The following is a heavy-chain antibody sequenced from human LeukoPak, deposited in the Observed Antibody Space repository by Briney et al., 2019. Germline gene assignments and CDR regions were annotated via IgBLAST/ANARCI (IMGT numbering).Heavy chain of an antibody. J-gene: IGHJ3*02. CDR1: GGSFSGYY. CDR3: ARVWEYYDSIVGAFDI. V-gene: IGHV4-30-2*01. Sequence: PSETLSLTCAVYGGSFSGYYWSWIRQPPGKGLEWIGYIYHSGSTYYNPSLKSRVTISVDRSKNQFSLKLSSVTAADTAVYYCARVWEYYDSIVGAFDIWGQGTMVTVSS. CDR2: IYHSGST. D-gene: IGHD3-22*01.